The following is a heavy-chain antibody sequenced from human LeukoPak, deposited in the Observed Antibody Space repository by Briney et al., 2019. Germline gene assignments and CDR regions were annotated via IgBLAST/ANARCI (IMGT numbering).Heavy chain of an antibody. Sequence: WASVKVSCKVSGYTLTELSMHWVRQAPGKGLEWMGGFDPEDGETIYAQKFQGRVTITADESTSTAYMELSSLRSEDTAVYYCAVNYYDSSGYPSVDYWGQGTRVTVSS. CDR2: FDPEDGET. J-gene: IGHJ4*02. CDR3: AVNYYDSSGYPSVDY. CDR1: GYTLTELS. D-gene: IGHD3-22*01. V-gene: IGHV1-24*01.